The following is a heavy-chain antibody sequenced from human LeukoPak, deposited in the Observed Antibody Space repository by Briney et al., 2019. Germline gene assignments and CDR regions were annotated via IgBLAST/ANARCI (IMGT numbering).Heavy chain of an antibody. D-gene: IGHD3-9*01. V-gene: IGHV4-39*07. Sequence: SETLSLTCTVSGGSISSTNYYWGWIRQPPGKGLEWIGEINHSGSTNYNPSLKSRVTISVDTSKNQFSLKLSSVTAADTAVYYCARGLTYYDILTSYYNGGSWFDPWGQGTLVTVSS. CDR2: INHSGST. CDR3: ARGLTYYDILTSYYNGGSWFDP. J-gene: IGHJ5*02. CDR1: GGSISSTNYY.